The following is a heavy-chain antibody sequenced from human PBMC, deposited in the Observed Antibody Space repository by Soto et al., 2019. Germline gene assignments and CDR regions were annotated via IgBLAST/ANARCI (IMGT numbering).Heavy chain of an antibody. CDR2: ISYDGSNK. J-gene: IGHJ4*01. CDR1: GFTFSSYA. D-gene: IGHD3-10*01. Sequence: GGSLRLSFAASGFTFSSYAIHLVCQAPGKGLEWVAVISYDGSNKYYADSVKGRFTISRDNSKNTLYLQMNSLRAEDTAVYYCARVPGGYYYGSGSYYLDYWGHGTLVTVSS. CDR3: ARVPGGYYYGSGSYYLDY. V-gene: IGHV3-30-3*01.